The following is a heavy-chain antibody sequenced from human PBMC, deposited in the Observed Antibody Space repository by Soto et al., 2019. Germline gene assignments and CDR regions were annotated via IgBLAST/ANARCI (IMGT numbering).Heavy chain of an antibody. CDR3: ARERQLGPSSGRLDF. J-gene: IGHJ4*02. CDR1: GDSIDSGGSY. V-gene: IGHV4-31*03. D-gene: IGHD6-6*01. CDR2: IYYTGSS. Sequence: LSLTCNVSGDSIDSGGSYWSWIRQRPGKGLEWIGYIYYTGSSYYNPSLKSRLTLSLDTSNNQFSLQLRSVTAADTAVYYCARERQLGPSSGRLDFWGLGTLVTVS.